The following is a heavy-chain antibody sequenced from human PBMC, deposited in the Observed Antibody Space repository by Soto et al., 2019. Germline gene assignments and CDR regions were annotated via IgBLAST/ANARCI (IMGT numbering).Heavy chain of an antibody. D-gene: IGHD5-18*01. Sequence: PGGSLRLSCAASGFTFSSYAMHWVRQAPGKGLEWVAVISYDGSNKYYADSVKGRFTISRDNSKNTLYLQMNSLRAEDTAVYYCRAYTYGHGFDYWGQGTLVTVSS. CDR2: ISYDGSNK. CDR1: GFTFSSYA. J-gene: IGHJ4*02. V-gene: IGHV3-30-3*01. CDR3: RAYTYGHGFDY.